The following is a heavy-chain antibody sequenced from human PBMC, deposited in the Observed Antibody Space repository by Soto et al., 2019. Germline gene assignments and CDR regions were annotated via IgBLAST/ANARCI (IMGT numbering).Heavy chain of an antibody. V-gene: IGHV3-33*01. CDR3: ATEPSLDYGEAFDY. D-gene: IGHD4-17*01. CDR1: GFTFSSYG. Sequence: GGSLRLSCAASGFTFSSYGMHWVRQAPGKGLEWVAVIWYDGSNKYYADSVKGRFTISRDNSKNTLYLQMNSLRAEDTAVYYCATEPSLDYGEAFDYWGQGTLVTVSS. CDR2: IWYDGSNK. J-gene: IGHJ4*02.